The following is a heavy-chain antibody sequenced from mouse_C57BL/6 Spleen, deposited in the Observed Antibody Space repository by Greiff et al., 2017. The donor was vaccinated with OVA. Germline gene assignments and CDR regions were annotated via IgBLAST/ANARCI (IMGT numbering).Heavy chain of an antibody. Sequence: QVQLQQPGAELVKPGASVKMSCKASGYTFTSYWITWVKQRPGQGLAWIGDIYPGSGSTNYNEKFKSKATLTVDTSSSPAYMQLSSLTSEDSAVYYCSRGDYGNYYSMDYWGQGTSVTVSS. CDR1: GYTFTSYW. CDR2: IYPGSGST. V-gene: IGHV1-55*01. CDR3: SRGDYGNYYSMDY. D-gene: IGHD2-1*01. J-gene: IGHJ4*01.